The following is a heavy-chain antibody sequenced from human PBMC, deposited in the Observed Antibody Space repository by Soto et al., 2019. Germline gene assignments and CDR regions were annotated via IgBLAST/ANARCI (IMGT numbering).Heavy chain of an antibody. D-gene: IGHD4-17*01. Sequence: ASVKVSCKASGYTFTSYYMHWVRQAPGQGLEWMGIINPSGGSTSYAQKLQGRVTMARDTSTSTVYMELSSLRSEDTAVYYCARDPYGDYLFDYWGQGTLVTVSS. J-gene: IGHJ4*02. CDR2: INPSGGST. CDR3: ARDPYGDYLFDY. V-gene: IGHV1-46*01. CDR1: GYTFTSYY.